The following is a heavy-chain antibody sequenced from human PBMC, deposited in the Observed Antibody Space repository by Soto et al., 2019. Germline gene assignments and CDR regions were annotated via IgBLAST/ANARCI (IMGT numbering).Heavy chain of an antibody. J-gene: IGHJ6*02. CDR1: GFTVSSNY. CDR2: IYSGGDT. Sequence: GGSLRLSCAASGFTVSSNYMSWVRQAPGKGLEWVSVIYSGGDTYCADSVKGRFTISRDNAKNTLYLQMNSLRAEDTALYYCAKDIRGDYRYFYYGMDVWGQGTTVTVSS. V-gene: IGHV3-53*05. D-gene: IGHD4-17*01. CDR3: AKDIRGDYRYFYYGMDV.